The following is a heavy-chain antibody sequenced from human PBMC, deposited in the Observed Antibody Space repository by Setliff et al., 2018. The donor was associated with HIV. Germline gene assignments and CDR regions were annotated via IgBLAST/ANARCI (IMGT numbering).Heavy chain of an antibody. CDR1: GFTFSNYG. D-gene: IGHD2-2*01. CDR2: IWYDANNK. CDR3: AKEQVPAAIQFHYYYMDV. V-gene: IGHV3-33*06. Sequence: GGSLRLSCAASGFTFSNYGMHWVRQAPGKGLEWVAVIWYDANNKYYADSVKGRFTISRDNSKNTLYLQMNSLRAEGTAVYYCAKEQVPAAIQFHYYYMDVWGKGTTVTVSS. J-gene: IGHJ6*03.